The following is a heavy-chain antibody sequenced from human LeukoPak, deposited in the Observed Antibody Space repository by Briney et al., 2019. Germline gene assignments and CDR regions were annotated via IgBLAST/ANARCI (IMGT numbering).Heavy chain of an antibody. D-gene: IGHD7-27*01. Sequence: PGGSLRLSCAASGFTFSDHHMDWVRQAPGEGLEWVARIRNKANRYTTEYAASVKGRFTISRDDSENSLYLQMDSLKTEDTAVYCCARSPLGIAPFDYWGQGTLVTVSS. CDR3: ARSPLGIAPFDY. J-gene: IGHJ4*02. CDR1: GFTFSDHH. V-gene: IGHV3-72*01. CDR2: IRNKANRYTT.